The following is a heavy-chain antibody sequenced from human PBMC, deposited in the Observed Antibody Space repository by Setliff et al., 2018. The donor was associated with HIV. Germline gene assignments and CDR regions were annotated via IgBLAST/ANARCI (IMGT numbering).Heavy chain of an antibody. V-gene: IGHV4-4*02. CDR2: IYHSGST. CDR1: GGSFSHSDW. Sequence: PSETLSLTCTVSGGSFSHSDWWTWVRQSPGKGLEWIAEIYHSGSTNYNPSLRSRVTISVDTSKNQFSLNFYSLTAADTAVYYCARLDDSGSYYENAFDIWGQGTRVTVSS. CDR3: ARLDDSGSYYENAFDI. J-gene: IGHJ3*02. D-gene: IGHD1-26*01.